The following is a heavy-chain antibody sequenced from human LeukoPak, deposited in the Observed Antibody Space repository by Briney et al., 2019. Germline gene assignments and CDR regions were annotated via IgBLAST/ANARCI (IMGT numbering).Heavy chain of an antibody. D-gene: IGHD2-2*01. CDR2: IKSKTDGGTT. CDR1: GFTFSNTW. J-gene: IGHJ4*02. V-gene: IGHV3-15*07. Sequence: GGSLRLSCAASGFTFSNTWMNWVRQAPGKGLEWVGRIKSKTDGGTTDYAAPVKGRFTISRDNAKNSLYLQMNSLSAEDTAVYYCARVRVGDRGPLDYWGQGTLVTVSS. CDR3: ARVRVGDRGPLDY.